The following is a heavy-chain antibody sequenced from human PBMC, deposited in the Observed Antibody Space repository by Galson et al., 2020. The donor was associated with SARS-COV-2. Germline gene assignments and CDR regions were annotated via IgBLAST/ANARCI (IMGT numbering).Heavy chain of an antibody. CDR1: GFTSSSYW. D-gene: IGHD6-19*01. V-gene: IGHV3-7*04. Sequence: GGSLRLSCAASGFTSSSYWMSWVRQAPGKGLEWVANIKQDGSEKYYVDSVKGRFTISRNNAKNSLYLQMNSLRAEDTAVYYCARLGDGSGWYFDYWGQGTLVTVSS. J-gene: IGHJ4*02. CDR2: IKQDGSEK. CDR3: ARLGDGSGWYFDY.